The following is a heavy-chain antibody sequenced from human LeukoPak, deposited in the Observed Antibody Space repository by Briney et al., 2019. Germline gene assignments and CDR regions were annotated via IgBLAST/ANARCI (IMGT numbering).Heavy chain of an antibody. CDR3: AKDPRGYSYGYVPFDY. V-gene: IGHV3-23*01. D-gene: IGHD5-18*01. CDR2: ISGSGGST. J-gene: IGHJ4*02. CDR1: GFTFSSYA. Sequence: GGSLRLSCAASGFTFSSYAMSWVRQAPGKGLEWVSAISGSGGSTYYADSVKGRFTTSRDNSKNTLYLQMNSLRAEDTAVYYCAKDPRGYSYGYVPFDYWGQGTLVTVSS.